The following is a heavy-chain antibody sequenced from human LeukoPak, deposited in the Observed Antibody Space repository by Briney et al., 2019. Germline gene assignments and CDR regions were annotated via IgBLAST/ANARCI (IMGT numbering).Heavy chain of an antibody. D-gene: IGHD4-17*01. CDR2: INPSGGST. CDR1: GYTFTGYY. Sequence: ASVKVSCKASGYTFTGYYMHWVRQAPGQGLEWMGIINPSGGSTSYAQKFQGRVTMTRDTSTSTVYMELSSLRSEDTAVYYCARTTVTTNAFDIWGQGTMVTVSS. V-gene: IGHV1-46*01. J-gene: IGHJ3*02. CDR3: ARTTVTTNAFDI.